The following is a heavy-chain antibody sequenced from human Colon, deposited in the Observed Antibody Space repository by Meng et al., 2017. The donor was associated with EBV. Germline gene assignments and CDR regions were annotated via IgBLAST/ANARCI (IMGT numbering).Heavy chain of an antibody. CDR3: ARRRGGSGRDC. CDR2: IYHSGST. CDR1: GGSISSSHYY. J-gene: IGHJ4*02. Sequence: QLQLQGSGPGLVKPSGTLSLTCTVSGGSISSSHYYWGWVRQPPGKGLQWIGTIYHSGSTSYNPSLQSRVTMFVDTSKNQFSLMLTSVTATDTAVYYCARRRGGSGRDCWGQGTLVTVSS. V-gene: IGHV4-39*01. D-gene: IGHD3-10*01.